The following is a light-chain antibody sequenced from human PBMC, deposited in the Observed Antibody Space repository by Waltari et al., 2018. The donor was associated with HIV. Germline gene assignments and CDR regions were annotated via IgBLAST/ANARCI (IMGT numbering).Light chain of an antibody. CDR2: DAN. J-gene: IGLJ3*02. V-gene: IGLV2-14*01. Sequence: QSALTQPASVSGSPGQSITISCIGTDRDIAIYNSISWYHHPPARAPRLVIFDANSRPSGIPVRFSGSKSGKTASLTISGLQADDEGVYYCSSYARGGSLLFGGGTTVTVL. CDR3: SSYARGGSLL. CDR1: DRDIAIYNS.